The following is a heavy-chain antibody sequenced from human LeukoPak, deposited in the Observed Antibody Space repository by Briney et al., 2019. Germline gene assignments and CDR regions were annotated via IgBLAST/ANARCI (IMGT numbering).Heavy chain of an antibody. CDR1: GFTFISYL. J-gene: IGHJ4*02. Sequence: GGSLRLSCAASGFTFISYLMSWVRQAPGKGLEWVANIKQDGSEKYYVDSVKGRFTISRDNAKNTLYLQMNSLRAEDTAVYYCARDPLAIVGATGYWGQGTLVTVSS. D-gene: IGHD1-26*01. CDR3: ARDPLAIVGATGY. V-gene: IGHV3-7*01. CDR2: IKQDGSEK.